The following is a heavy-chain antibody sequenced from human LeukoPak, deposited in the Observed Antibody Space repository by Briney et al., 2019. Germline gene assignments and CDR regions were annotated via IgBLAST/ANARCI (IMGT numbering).Heavy chain of an antibody. D-gene: IGHD5/OR15-5a*01. CDR2: INPNGGST. J-gene: IGHJ4*02. V-gene: IGHV1-46*01. CDR1: RHNFTRDH. CDR3: ARDLGPMSTIYPHCDY. Sequence: ASVKVSCKASRHNFTRDHMNWVRHAPGQGLEWMGIINPNGGSTSYAQMFQGRVTMTRDTSTSTVYMELSSLRSEDTAVYYCARDLGPMSTIYPHCDYWGQGTLVTVSS.